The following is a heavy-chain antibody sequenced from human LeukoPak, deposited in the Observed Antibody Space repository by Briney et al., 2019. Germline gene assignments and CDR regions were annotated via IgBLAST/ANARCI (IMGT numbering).Heavy chain of an antibody. D-gene: IGHD3-22*01. J-gene: IGHJ4*02. V-gene: IGHV1-3*01. CDR3: ARLNYNSSGYPLLTR. CDR2: INAGNGNT. CDR1: GYTFTSYA. Sequence: GASVKVSCKASGYTFTSYAMHWVRQAPGQRLEWMGWINAGNGNTKYSQKFQGRVTITRDTSASTAYMELSSLSSVTAADTAVYYCARLNYNSSGYPLLTRWGQGTLVTVSS.